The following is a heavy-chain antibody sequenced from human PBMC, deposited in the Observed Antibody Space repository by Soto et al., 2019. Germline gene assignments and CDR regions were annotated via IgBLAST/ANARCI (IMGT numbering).Heavy chain of an antibody. Sequence: EVQLVESGGGLVQPGRSLRLSCAASGFTFDDYAMHWVRQAPGKGLEWVSGIYSGGSTYYADSVKGRFTISRDNSKNTLYLQMNSLRAEDTAVYYCAREAAYSSSAWGYWGQGTLVTVSS. CDR1: GFTFDDYA. D-gene: IGHD6-6*01. J-gene: IGHJ4*02. CDR2: IYSGGST. CDR3: AREAAYSSSAWGY. V-gene: IGHV3-66*01.